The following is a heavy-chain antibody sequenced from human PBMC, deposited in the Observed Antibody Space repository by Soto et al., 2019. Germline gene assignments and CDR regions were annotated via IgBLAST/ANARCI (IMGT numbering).Heavy chain of an antibody. J-gene: IGHJ6*02. CDR3: ARDFEGGDYDFWSGYYTASSYYYYGMDV. D-gene: IGHD3-3*01. CDR1: GGTFSSYA. Sequence: SVKVSCKASGGTFSSYAISWVRQAPGQGLEWMGGIIPIFGTANYAQKFQGRVTITADKSTSTAYMELSSLRSEDTAVYYCARDFEGGDYDFWSGYYTASSYYYYGMDVWGQGTTVTVSS. CDR2: IIPIFGTA. V-gene: IGHV1-69*06.